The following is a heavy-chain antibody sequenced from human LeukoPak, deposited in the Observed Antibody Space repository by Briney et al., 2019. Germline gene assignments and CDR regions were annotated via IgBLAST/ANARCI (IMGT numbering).Heavy chain of an antibody. Sequence: GGSLRLSCEVSGFTFTDYWMNWVRQAPGKGPEWVASIRQDGSEKTYVDSVKGRFTISRDNTKNSLSLQLNGLRAKDTAVYYCARDGTAAGLYFDLWGQGTLVTVSS. CDR2: IRQDGSEK. CDR1: GFTFTDYW. CDR3: ARDGTAAGLYFDL. J-gene: IGHJ4*01. D-gene: IGHD6-13*01. V-gene: IGHV3-7*01.